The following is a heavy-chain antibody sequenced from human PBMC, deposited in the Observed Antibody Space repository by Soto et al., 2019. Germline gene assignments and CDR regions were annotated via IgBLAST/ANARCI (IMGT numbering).Heavy chain of an antibody. D-gene: IGHD3-3*01. CDR2: IYYSGST. Sequence: SETLSLTCTVSGGSISGYYWSWIRQPPGKGLEWIGYIYYSGSTNYNPSLKSRVTISVDTSKNQFSLKLSSVTAADTAVYYCARDLGYGMDVWGQGTTVTVSS. J-gene: IGHJ6*02. CDR3: ARDLGYGMDV. V-gene: IGHV4-59*01. CDR1: GGSISGYY.